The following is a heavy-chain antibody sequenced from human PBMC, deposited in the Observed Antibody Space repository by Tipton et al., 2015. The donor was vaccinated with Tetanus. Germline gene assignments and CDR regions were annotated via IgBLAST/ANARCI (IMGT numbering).Heavy chain of an antibody. J-gene: IGHJ6*02. Sequence: TLSLTCIVSGGSISTYYWSWIRQRPGRGLEWVGYVHYTGKDNYNPSLRSRVTLSVDTSKNQFSLQLAFETAADTAIYYCARERIEAFYYHGLDVWGPGTTVTVSS. CDR2: VHYTGKD. D-gene: IGHD2-21*01. CDR3: ARERIEAFYYHGLDV. V-gene: IGHV4-59*13. CDR1: GGSISTYY.